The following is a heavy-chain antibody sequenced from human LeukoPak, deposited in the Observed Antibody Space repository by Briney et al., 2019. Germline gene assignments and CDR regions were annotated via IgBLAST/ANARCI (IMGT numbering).Heavy chain of an antibody. J-gene: IGHJ5*02. CDR3: ARNKAARSSQPNWFDP. CDR2: INPSGGST. Sequence: ASVKVSCKASGYTFTSYYMHWVRQAPAQGLEWMGIINPSGGSTSYAQKFQGRVTMTRDTSTSTVYMELSSLRSEDTAVYYCARNKAARSSQPNWFDPWGQGTLVTVSS. D-gene: IGHD1-26*01. V-gene: IGHV1-46*01. CDR1: GYTFTSYY.